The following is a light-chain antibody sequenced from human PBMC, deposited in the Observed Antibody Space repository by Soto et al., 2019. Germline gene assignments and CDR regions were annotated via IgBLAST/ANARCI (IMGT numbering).Light chain of an antibody. Sequence: IVLTHSPGTLSWSPGERATLPCRASQSVSSSYLGWYQQKPGQAPRLLIYAASSRATGIPDRFSGSGSGTDFNLTISRLEHEDFAVYYCQQYGSSPLTFGGGTKVDIK. CDR1: QSVSSSY. CDR3: QQYGSSPLT. V-gene: IGKV3-20*01. CDR2: AAS. J-gene: IGKJ4*01.